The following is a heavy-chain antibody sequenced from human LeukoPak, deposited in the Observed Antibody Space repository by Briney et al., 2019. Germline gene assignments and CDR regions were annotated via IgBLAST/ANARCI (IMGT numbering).Heavy chain of an antibody. V-gene: IGHV3-7*01. D-gene: IGHD2-8*01. CDR3: ATRYCTISACRASSYKSFDV. CDR2: IKEDGGEG. J-gene: IGHJ6*04. CDR1: GFTFSSYW. Sequence: GGSLRLSCAASGFTFSSYWMTWVRQAPGKGLEWVANIKEDGGEGYYVDSVKGRFTVSRDNAKNSLYPQLTSLRAEDTAVYYCATRYCTISACRASSYKSFDVWGKGTTVTVSS.